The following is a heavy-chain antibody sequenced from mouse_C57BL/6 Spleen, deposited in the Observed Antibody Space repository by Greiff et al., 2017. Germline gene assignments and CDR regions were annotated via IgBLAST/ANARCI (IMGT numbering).Heavy chain of an antibody. CDR2: INPNNGGT. CDR1: GYTFTDYN. V-gene: IGHV1-18*01. CDR3: ARPHWYFDV. Sequence: EVQLQQSGPELVKPGASVKIPCKASGYTFTDYNMDWVKQSHGKRLEWIGDINPNNGGTNYNQKFKGKATWTVDKSSSTAYMELRSLTSEDTAVYYCARPHWYFDVWGTGTTVTVSS. J-gene: IGHJ1*03.